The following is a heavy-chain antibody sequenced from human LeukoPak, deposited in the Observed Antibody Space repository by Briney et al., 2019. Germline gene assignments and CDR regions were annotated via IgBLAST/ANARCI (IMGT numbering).Heavy chain of an antibody. CDR3: AGGQMFTSGGFDD. D-gene: IGHD6-19*01. J-gene: IGHJ4*02. V-gene: IGHV3-43*02. Sequence: GGSLRLSCAAPGFIFDNYAIHWVRQAPGKGLEWVSLISGDGGSTFYADSVRGRFTISRDNTRKSLSLQMSSLRSEDTALYYCAGGQMFTSGGFDDWGQGTLVTVSS. CDR2: ISGDGGST. CDR1: GFIFDNYA.